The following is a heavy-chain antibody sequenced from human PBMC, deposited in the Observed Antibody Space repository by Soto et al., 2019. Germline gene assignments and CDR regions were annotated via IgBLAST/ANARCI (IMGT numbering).Heavy chain of an antibody. CDR3: ARDKLELHPYYYGMDV. V-gene: IGHV6-1*01. D-gene: IGHD1-7*01. J-gene: IGHJ6*02. CDR2: TYYRSKWYN. CDR1: GDSVSSNSAA. Sequence: SETLSLTCAISGDSVSSNSAAWNWIRQSPSRGLEWLGRTYYRSKWYNDYAVSVKSRITINPDTSKNQFSLQLNSVTPEDTAVYYCARDKLELHPYYYGMDVWGQGTTVTVSS.